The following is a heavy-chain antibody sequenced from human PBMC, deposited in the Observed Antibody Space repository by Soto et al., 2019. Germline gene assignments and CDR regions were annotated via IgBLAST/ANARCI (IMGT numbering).Heavy chain of an antibody. J-gene: IGHJ5*02. CDR2: IFYSGNT. CDR1: GGSFSGYY. V-gene: IGHV4-34*09. Sequence: SETLSLTCAVYGGSFSGYYWSWIRQPPGKGLEWIGYIFYSGNTDYNPSLKSRVTISVDTSKNQFSLKLSSVTTADTAVYYCARDLGYGSGSYYKYNWFDPWGQGTLVTVSS. D-gene: IGHD3-10*01. CDR3: ARDLGYGSGSYYKYNWFDP.